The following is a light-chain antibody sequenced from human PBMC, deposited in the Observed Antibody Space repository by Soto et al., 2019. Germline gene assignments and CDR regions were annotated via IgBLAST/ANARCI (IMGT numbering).Light chain of an antibody. CDR3: QQYNSYPYT. CDR1: QSISSW. CDR2: DAS. J-gene: IGKJ2*01. V-gene: IGKV1-5*01. Sequence: DRVTITCRASQSISSWLAWYQQKPGKAPKLLIYDASSLESGVPSRFSGSGSGTEFTLTISSLQPDDFATYYCQQYNSYPYTFGQGTKLEIK.